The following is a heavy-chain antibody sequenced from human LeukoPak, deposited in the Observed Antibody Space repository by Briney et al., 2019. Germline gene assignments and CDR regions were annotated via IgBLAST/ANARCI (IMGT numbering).Heavy chain of an antibody. CDR2: IYYTGST. Sequence: PSETLSLTCTVSGGSIRNYFCNWIRQPPGKGLEWIGNIYYTGSTNYNPSLKSRVTISADTSRNRFSLNLKPVTAADTAVYFCARGRLQLWSYFDFWGQGSLVSVSS. J-gene: IGHJ4*02. CDR3: ARGRLQLWSYFDF. CDR1: GGSIRNYF. V-gene: IGHV4-59*01. D-gene: IGHD1-1*01.